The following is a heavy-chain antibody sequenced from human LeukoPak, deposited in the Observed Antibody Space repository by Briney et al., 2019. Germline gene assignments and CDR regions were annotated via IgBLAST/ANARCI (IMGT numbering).Heavy chain of an antibody. D-gene: IGHD3-10*01. CDR1: GGSISSGGYY. J-gene: IGHJ1*01. CDR3: ARRERFGYFHH. V-gene: IGHV4-31*03. CDR2: IYYSGST. Sequence: IPSQTLSLTCTVSGGSISSGGYYWSWIRQHPGKGLEWIGYIYYSGSTYYNPSLKSRVTISVDTSKNQFSLKLSSVTAADTAVYYCARRERFGYFHHWGQGTLVTVSS.